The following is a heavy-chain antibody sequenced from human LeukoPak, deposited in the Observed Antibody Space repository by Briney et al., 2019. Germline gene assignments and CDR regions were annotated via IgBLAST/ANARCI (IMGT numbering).Heavy chain of an antibody. Sequence: PGESLKISCKGSGYSFTSYWIGWVRQMPGKGLEWMGIIYPGDSDTRYSPSFQGQVTISADKSISTAYLQWSSLKASDTAMYYCARPLLWFGELLGHDAFDIWGQGTMVTVSS. J-gene: IGHJ3*02. D-gene: IGHD3-10*01. V-gene: IGHV5-51*01. CDR3: ARPLLWFGELLGHDAFDI. CDR1: GYSFTSYW. CDR2: IYPGDSDT.